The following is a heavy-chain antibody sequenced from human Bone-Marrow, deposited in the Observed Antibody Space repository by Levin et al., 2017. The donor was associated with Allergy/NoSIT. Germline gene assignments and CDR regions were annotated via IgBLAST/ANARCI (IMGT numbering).Heavy chain of an antibody. D-gene: IGHD1-14*01. V-gene: IGHV5-51*01. CDR2: IYPADSDT. J-gene: IGHJ4*02. Sequence: GESLKISCQGIGYTFTNYWIGWVRQMPGKGLEWMGIIYPADSDTRYSPSFQGQVSMSADKSISTAYLQWSSLKASDTAMYYCVRLHGENNRKNMVVLVAPAGDWGQGTQVTVSS. CDR3: VRLHGENNRKNMVVLVAPAGD. CDR1: GYTFTNYW.